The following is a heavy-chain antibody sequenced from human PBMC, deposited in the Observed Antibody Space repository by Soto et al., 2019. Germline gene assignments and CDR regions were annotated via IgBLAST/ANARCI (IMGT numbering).Heavy chain of an antibody. CDR2: INPNSGGT. D-gene: IGHD3-10*01. V-gene: IGHV1-2*04. CDR3: ARRGFEL. J-gene: IGHJ3*01. CDR1: GYTFTDYY. Sequence: QVQLVQSGAEVKKPGASVKVSCKASGYTFTDYYVHWVRQAPGQGLEWMGWINPNSGGTKYAHNFQGWVTMTGDTSISTAYMELIRLKSDGTAVYYCARRGFELWGQGTRVTVSS.